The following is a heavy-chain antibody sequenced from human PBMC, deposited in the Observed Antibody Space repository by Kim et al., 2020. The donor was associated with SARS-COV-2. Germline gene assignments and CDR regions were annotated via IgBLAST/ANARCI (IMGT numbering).Heavy chain of an antibody. CDR2: IGGSSTVI. V-gene: IGHV3-48*01. CDR1: GFTFSSYS. J-gene: IGHJ3*02. D-gene: IGHD3-16*02. CDR3: ARDYRYALDI. Sequence: GGSLRLSCAASGFTFSSYSMNWVRQAPGKGLEWISYIGGSSTVIYYADSVKGRVIISRDNAENSLYLQMNSLRVEDTAVYYCARDYRYALDIWGQGTLVT.